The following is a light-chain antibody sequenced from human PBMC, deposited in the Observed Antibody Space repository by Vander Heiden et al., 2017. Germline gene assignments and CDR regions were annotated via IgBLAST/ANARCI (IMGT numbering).Light chain of an antibody. J-gene: IGLJ2*01. Sequence: QSALTQPRSVSGSPGQSVTISCTGTSSAVGGFHYVSWYQPHPGKAPNLMISDVSKPPSGVPDRFSGSKSGNTASLTISGLQAEDEADYYCCSYAGSYTYVVFGGGTKLTVL. CDR2: DVS. CDR3: CSYAGSYTYVV. V-gene: IGLV2-11*01. CDR1: SSAVGGFHY.